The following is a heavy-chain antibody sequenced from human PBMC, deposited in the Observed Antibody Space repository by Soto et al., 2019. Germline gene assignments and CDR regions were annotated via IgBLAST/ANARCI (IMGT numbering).Heavy chain of an antibody. J-gene: IGHJ4*02. Sequence: TGGSLRLSCAASGFTFSSYGMHWVRQAPGKGLEWVAVIWYDGSNKYYADSVRGRFTISRDNSKNTLYLQMNSLRAEDTAVYYCARSPDDILTGYSPALDYWGQGTLVTVSS. CDR3: ARSPDDILTGYSPALDY. CDR1: GFTFSSYG. CDR2: IWYDGSNK. D-gene: IGHD3-9*01. V-gene: IGHV3-33*01.